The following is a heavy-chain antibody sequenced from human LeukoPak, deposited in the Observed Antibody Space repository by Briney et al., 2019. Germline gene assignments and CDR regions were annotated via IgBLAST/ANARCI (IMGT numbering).Heavy chain of an antibody. CDR2: INPNSGGT. Sequence: GASVKVSCKASGYTFTGYYMHWVRQAPGQGLEWMGWINPNSGGTNYAQKFQGRATMTRDTSISTAYMELSRLRSDDTAVYYCARDTTYSSSSYYYYYYMDVWGKGTTVTVSS. V-gene: IGHV1-2*02. J-gene: IGHJ6*03. D-gene: IGHD6-6*01. CDR1: GYTFTGYY. CDR3: ARDTTYSSSSYYYYYYMDV.